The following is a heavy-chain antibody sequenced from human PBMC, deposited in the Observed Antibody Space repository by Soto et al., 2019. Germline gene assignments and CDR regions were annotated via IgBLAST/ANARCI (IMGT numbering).Heavy chain of an antibody. V-gene: IGHV3-53*01. CDR2: IYSGGST. CDR3: ARERGYSRYFDY. CDR1: GFTVSSNY. Sequence: GESLRLSCAASGFTVSSNYMSWVRQAPGKGLEWVSVIYSGGSTYYADSVKGRFTISRDNSKNTLYLQMNSLRAEGTAVYYCARERGYSRYFDYWGQGTLVTVSS. J-gene: IGHJ4*02. D-gene: IGHD5-18*01.